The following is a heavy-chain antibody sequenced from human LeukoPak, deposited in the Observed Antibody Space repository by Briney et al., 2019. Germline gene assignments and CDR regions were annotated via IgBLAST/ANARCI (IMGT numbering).Heavy chain of an antibody. Sequence: GGSLRLSCAASGFTFSSYGMYWVRQAPGKGLEWVAVIWYDGSNKYYADSVKGRFTISRDNSKNTLYLQMNSLRAEDTAVYYCGQKSERYDSSGYHAFDIWGQGTMVTVSS. CDR2: IWYDGSNK. CDR1: GFTFSSYG. J-gene: IGHJ3*02. D-gene: IGHD3-22*01. CDR3: GQKSERYDSSGYHAFDI. V-gene: IGHV3-33*06.